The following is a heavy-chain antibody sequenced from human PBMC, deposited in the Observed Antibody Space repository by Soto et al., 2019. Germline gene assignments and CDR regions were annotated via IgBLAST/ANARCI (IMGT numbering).Heavy chain of an antibody. J-gene: IGHJ4*02. CDR2: IYYSGST. Sequence: SETLSLTCTVSGDSISSYYWSWIRQPPGKGLEWIGYIYYSGSTNFNPSLKSRVTISVDTSKNQFSLKLSSVTAADTAVYYCARDLSSSSDYWGQGTLVTVSS. CDR3: ARDLSSSSDY. D-gene: IGHD6-6*01. CDR1: GDSISSYY. V-gene: IGHV4-59*01.